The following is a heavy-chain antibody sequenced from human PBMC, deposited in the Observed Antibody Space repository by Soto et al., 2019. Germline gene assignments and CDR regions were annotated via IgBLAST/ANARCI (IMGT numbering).Heavy chain of an antibody. Sequence: GESLKISCKGSGYSFTSYWISWVRQMPGKGLEWMGRIDPSDSYTNYSPSFQGHVTISADKSISTAYLQWSSLKASDTAMYYCASRRDPTRLSSYYYYGMDVWGQGTTVTVS. CDR1: GYSFTSYW. V-gene: IGHV5-10-1*01. J-gene: IGHJ6*02. CDR2: IDPSDSYT. CDR3: ASRRDPTRLSSYYYYGMDV.